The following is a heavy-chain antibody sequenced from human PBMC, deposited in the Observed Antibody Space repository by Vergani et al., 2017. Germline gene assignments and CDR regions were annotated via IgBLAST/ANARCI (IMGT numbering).Heavy chain of an antibody. CDR2: VDPEDGET. Sequence: EVQLVQSGAAVKKPGATMTISCKVSGYTFTDLYMHWVKQAPGKGLAWMGLVDPEDGETIYAEKFKGRVTIAADTSTDTAHLELSSLRSEDTAVYYCATPQTVTTGGMEVWGQGTTVNGSS. CDR1: GYTFTDLY. D-gene: IGHD4-17*01. CDR3: ATPQTVTTGGMEV. J-gene: IGHJ6*02. V-gene: IGHV1-69-2*01.